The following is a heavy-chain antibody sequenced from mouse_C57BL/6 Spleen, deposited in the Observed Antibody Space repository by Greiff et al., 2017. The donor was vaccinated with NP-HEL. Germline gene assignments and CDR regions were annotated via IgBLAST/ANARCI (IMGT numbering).Heavy chain of an antibody. D-gene: IGHD1-1*01. CDR2: IYPGGGYP. CDR3: ARGGDGSSGYFDV. V-gene: IGHV1-63*01. CDR1: GYTFTNYW. J-gene: IGHJ1*03. Sequence: VQLQQSGAELVRPGTSVKMSCKASGYTFTNYWIGWAKQRPGHGLEWIGDIYPGGGYPNYNEKFKGKATLTADKSSSTAYMQFSSLTSEDSAIYYCARGGDGSSGYFDVWGTGTTVTVSS.